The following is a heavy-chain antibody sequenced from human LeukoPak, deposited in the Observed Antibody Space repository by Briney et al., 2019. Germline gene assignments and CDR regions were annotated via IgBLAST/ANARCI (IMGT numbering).Heavy chain of an antibody. CDR2: IYYSGST. CDR3: ASRGYSGLDY. J-gene: IGHJ4*02. V-gene: IGHV4-30-4*01. Sequence: PSETLSLTCTVSGGSISSGDYYWGWVGQPPGTGVEWIGYIYYSGSTYYNPSLKSGVTISVDTSKNQFSLKLSSVTAADAAVYYCASRGYSGLDYWGQGTLVTVSS. CDR1: GGSISSGDYY. D-gene: IGHD5-12*01.